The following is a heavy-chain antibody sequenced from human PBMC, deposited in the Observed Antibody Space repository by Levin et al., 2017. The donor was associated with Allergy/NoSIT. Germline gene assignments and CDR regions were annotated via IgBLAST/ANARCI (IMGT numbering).Heavy chain of an antibody. D-gene: IGHD2-8*01. CDR3: ALSDIVLMVYAMSFDY. J-gene: IGHJ4*02. Sequence: ASVKVSCKASGYTFTGYYMHWVRQAPGQGLEWMGWINPNSGGTNYAQKFQGRVTMTRDTSISTAYMELSRLRSDDTAVYYCALSDIVLMVYAMSFDYWGQGTLVTVSS. CDR1: GYTFTGYY. V-gene: IGHV1-2*02. CDR2: INPNSGGT.